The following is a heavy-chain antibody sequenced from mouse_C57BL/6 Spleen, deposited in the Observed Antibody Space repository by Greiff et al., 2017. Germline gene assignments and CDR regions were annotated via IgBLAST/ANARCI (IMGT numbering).Heavy chain of an antibody. J-gene: IGHJ4*01. CDR2: ISSGSSTI. CDR3: ARDYYGYAMDY. CDR1: GFTFSDYG. Sequence: EVMLVESGGGLVKPGGSLKLSCAASGFTFSDYGMHWVRQAPEKGLEWVAYISSGSSTIYYADTVKGRFTISSDNAKNTLFLQMTSLRSEDTAMYYCARDYYGYAMDYWGQGTSVTVSS. V-gene: IGHV5-17*01. D-gene: IGHD1-1*01.